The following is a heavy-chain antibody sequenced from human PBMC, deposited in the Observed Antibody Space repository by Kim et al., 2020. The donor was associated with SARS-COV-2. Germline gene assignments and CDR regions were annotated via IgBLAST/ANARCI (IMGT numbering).Heavy chain of an antibody. J-gene: IGHJ4*02. D-gene: IGHD3-10*01. V-gene: IGHV4-4*07. Sequence: QYNPSIRGRVRISLRTSKNQFSLKLSSVTAADPAVYPCARKGRGLYYFAYWGQGSLVTVSS. CDR3: ARKGRGLYYFAY.